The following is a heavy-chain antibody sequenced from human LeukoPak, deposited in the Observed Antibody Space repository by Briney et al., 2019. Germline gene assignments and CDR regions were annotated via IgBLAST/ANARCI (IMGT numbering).Heavy chain of an antibody. D-gene: IGHD3-10*01. V-gene: IGHV2-70*13. CDR2: IDWKGER. Sequence: SGPTLVNPTQTLTLTCTFSGFSLSTTGMCVTWIRQPPGQALEWLAHIDWKGERKYSTSLRTRLTISKDTSKNQVVLTVSNMDSVDTAAYFCARAYYGSENVGVDYWDQGTLVTVSS. CDR3: ARAYYGSENVGVDY. J-gene: IGHJ4*02. CDR1: GFSLSTTGMC.